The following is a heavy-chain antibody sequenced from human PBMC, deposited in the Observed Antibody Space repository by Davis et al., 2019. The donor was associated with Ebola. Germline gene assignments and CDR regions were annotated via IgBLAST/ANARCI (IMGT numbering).Heavy chain of an antibody. Sequence: SETLSLTCTVSGGSISSYYWSWIRQPPGKGLEWIGEINHSGSTNYNPSLKSRVTISVDTSKNQFSLKLSSVTAADTAVYYCARGDIVVVPAALDYWGQGTLVTVPS. J-gene: IGHJ4*02. CDR3: ARGDIVVVPAALDY. D-gene: IGHD2-2*01. V-gene: IGHV4-34*01. CDR2: INHSGST. CDR1: GGSISSYY.